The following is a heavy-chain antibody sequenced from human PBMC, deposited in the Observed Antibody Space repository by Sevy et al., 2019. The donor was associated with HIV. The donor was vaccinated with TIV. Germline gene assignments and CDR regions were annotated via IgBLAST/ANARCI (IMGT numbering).Heavy chain of an antibody. Sequence: GSLRLSCAASGFTFSSYAMSWVRQAPGKGLEWVSAISGSGGSTYYAASVKGRFTISRDNSKNTLYLQMNSLRAEDTAVYYCAKDTEQWLVSSAFDIWGQGTMVTVSS. CDR2: ISGSGGST. CDR1: GFTFSSYA. D-gene: IGHD6-19*01. J-gene: IGHJ3*02. CDR3: AKDTEQWLVSSAFDI. V-gene: IGHV3-23*01.